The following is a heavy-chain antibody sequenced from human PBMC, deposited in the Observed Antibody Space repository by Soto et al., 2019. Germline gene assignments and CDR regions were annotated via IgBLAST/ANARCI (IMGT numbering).Heavy chain of an antibody. D-gene: IGHD6-13*01. CDR2: IYYSGST. CDR3: ARRYSRIFDY. V-gene: IGHV4-59*01. J-gene: IGHJ4*02. CDR1: GGYISSYY. Sequence: QVQLQESGPGLVKPSETLSLTCTVSGGYISSYYWSWIRQPPGKGLEWIGYIYYSGSTNYNPSLKSRVTISVDTSKNQFSLKLSSVTAADTAVYYCARRYSRIFDYWGQGTLVTVSS.